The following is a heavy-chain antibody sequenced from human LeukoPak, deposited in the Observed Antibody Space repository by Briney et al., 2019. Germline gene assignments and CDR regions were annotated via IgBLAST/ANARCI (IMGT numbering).Heavy chain of an antibody. J-gene: IGHJ6*03. V-gene: IGHV1-69*05. CDR1: GYTFTSYA. CDR3: ASTPLYYYYYMDV. CDR2: IIPILGTA. Sequence: ASVKVSCKASGYTFTSYAMHWVRQAPGQGLEWMGGIIPILGTANYAQKFQGRVTITTDESTSTVYMELRSLRSEDTAVYYCASTPLYYYYYMDVWGLGTTVTVSS.